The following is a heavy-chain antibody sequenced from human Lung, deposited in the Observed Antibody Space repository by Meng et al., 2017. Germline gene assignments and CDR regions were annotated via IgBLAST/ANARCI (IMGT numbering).Heavy chain of an antibody. J-gene: IGHJ3*02. D-gene: IGHD1-1*01. Sequence: SETLSLTCTVSGGSISSSSYYWGWIRQPPGTGLEWIGCIYYSGRTYYNPSLKSRVTISVDTSKNQFSLKLSSVTAADTAVYYCARVGLPPVQLERDDAFDIWGQGTMVTGSS. CDR1: GGSISSSSYY. V-gene: IGHV4-39*07. CDR2: IYYSGRT. CDR3: ARVGLPPVQLERDDAFDI.